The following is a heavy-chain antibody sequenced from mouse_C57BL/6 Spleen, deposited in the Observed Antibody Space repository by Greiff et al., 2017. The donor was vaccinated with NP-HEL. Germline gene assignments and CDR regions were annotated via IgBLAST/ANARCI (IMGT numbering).Heavy chain of an antibody. CDR1: GYTFTSYW. D-gene: IGHD2-4*01. J-gene: IGHJ2*01. V-gene: IGHV1-64*01. Sequence: QVQLQQPGAELVKPGASVKLSCKASGYTFTSYWMHWVKQRPGQGLEWIGMIHPNSGSTNYNEKFKSKATLTVDKSSSTAYMQLSSLTSEDSAVYYCARSVPLYDYGDYFDYWGQGTTLTVSS. CDR2: IHPNSGST. CDR3: ARSVPLYDYGDYFDY.